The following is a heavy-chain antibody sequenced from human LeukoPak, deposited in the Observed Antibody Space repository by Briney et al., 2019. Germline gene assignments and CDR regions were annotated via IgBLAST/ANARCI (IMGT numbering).Heavy chain of an antibody. CDR2: ISGSGGST. V-gene: IGHV3-23*01. CDR1: GFTFSSYA. Sequence: GGSLRLSCAASGFTFSSYAMSWVRQAPGKGLEWDSGISGSGGSTYYADSVKGRFTISRDNSKNTLYLQMNSLRAEDTAVYYCAKDTAYPCGYDSCFDYWGQGTLVTVSS. CDR3: AKDTAYPCGYDSCFDY. D-gene: IGHD5-12*01. J-gene: IGHJ4*02.